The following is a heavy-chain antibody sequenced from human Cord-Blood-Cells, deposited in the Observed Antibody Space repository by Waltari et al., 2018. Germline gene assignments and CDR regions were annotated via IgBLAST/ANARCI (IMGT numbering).Heavy chain of an antibody. CDR3: ARGTGYCSSTSCYYYYYGMDV. Sequence: QVQLQQWGAGLLKPSETLSLTCAVYGGSFSGYYWRWIRQPPGTGLEWIGEINHSGSTNYNPSLKSRVTISVDTSKNQFSLKLSSVTAADTAVYYCARGTGYCSSTSCYYYYYGMDVWGQGTTVTVSS. D-gene: IGHD2-2*01. CDR1: GGSFSGYY. V-gene: IGHV4-34*01. CDR2: INHSGST. J-gene: IGHJ6*02.